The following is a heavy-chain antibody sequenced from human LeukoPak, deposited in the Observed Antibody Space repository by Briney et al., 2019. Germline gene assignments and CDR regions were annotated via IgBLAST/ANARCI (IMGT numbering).Heavy chain of an antibody. CDR3: ARARWYSCDY. CDR1: GFTFRGHW. Sequence: PGGSLRLSCAFSGFTFRGHWMFWVRQASGKGLEWVSSDGSGTGYTDSVKGRFIVSRDNARNTLYLQMNSLRAEDTAVYYCARARWYSCDYWGQGTLVTVSS. V-gene: IGHV3-74*01. CDR2: DGSGT. J-gene: IGHJ4*02. D-gene: IGHD5-24*01.